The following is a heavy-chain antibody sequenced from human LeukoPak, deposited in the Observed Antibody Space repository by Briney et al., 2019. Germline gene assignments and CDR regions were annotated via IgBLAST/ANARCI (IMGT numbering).Heavy chain of an antibody. Sequence: PGRSLRLSCAASGFTFSSYGMHWVRQAPGKGLEWVAVISYDGSNKYYADSVKGRLTISRDNSKNTLYLQMNSLRAEDTAVYYCARDPRTFGYYGDYVYFDYWGQGTLVTVSS. D-gene: IGHD4-17*01. CDR2: ISYDGSNK. CDR1: GFTFSSYG. V-gene: IGHV3-30*03. CDR3: ARDPRTFGYYGDYVYFDY. J-gene: IGHJ4*02.